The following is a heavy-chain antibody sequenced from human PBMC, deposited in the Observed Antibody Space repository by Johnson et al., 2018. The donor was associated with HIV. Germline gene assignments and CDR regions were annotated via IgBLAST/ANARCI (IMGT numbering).Heavy chain of an antibody. CDR3: TTAPTTWIQVWSLGAFDI. CDR2: FHSGGSA. Sequence: VQLVESGGGLIQPGGSLRLSCEASGFTVSSNSLSWVRQAPGKGLEWVSGFHSGGSAYYTDSVKGRFTISRDDSKNTLYLQMNSLKTEDTAVYYCTTAPTTWIQVWSLGAFDIWGQGTMVTVSS. D-gene: IGHD5-18*01. V-gene: IGHV3-53*01. CDR1: GFTVSSNS. J-gene: IGHJ3*02.